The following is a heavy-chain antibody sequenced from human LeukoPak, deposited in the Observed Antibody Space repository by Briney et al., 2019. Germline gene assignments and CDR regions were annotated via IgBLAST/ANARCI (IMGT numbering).Heavy chain of an antibody. J-gene: IGHJ4*02. CDR3: ARGGAFYWNPRY. CDR2: LYTDDTT. CDR1: GFTVSDYY. V-gene: IGHV3-53*01. D-gene: IGHD1-1*01. Sequence: GGSLRLSCVASGFTVSDYYMSWVRQAPGKGLEWVSLLYTDDTTIYADSVEDRFTISRDDSKNTIYLHMTTLRGEDTAVYYCARGGAFYWNPRYWGQGTLVTVSS.